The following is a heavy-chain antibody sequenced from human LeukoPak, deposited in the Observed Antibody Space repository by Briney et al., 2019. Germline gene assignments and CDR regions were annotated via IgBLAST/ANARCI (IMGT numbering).Heavy chain of an antibody. D-gene: IGHD3-10*01. CDR3: ARRRWGYGSGSYDY. V-gene: IGHV4-38-2*02. J-gene: IGHJ4*02. Sequence: SETLSLTCTVSGYSISSGYYWGWIRQPPGKGLEWIGETNHSGSTTNYNPSLKNRVTISVDMYKNQFSLKLISVTAADAAVYYCARRRWGYGSGSYDYWGQGTLVTVSS. CDR2: TNHSGSTT. CDR1: GYSISSGYY.